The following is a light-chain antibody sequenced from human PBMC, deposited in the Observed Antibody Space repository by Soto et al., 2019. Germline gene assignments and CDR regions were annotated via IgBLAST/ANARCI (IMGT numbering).Light chain of an antibody. Sequence: QSVLTQPPSASGTPGQRVTISCSGSRSNIGSNTVNWYQQLPGTAPKVLIYSNNQRPSGGPDRFSGSRSGTSASLAISGLQSEYEADYYCAAWDGSLNGVLFGGGTKLTVL. V-gene: IGLV1-44*01. CDR1: RSNIGSNT. CDR2: SNN. J-gene: IGLJ2*01. CDR3: AAWDGSLNGVL.